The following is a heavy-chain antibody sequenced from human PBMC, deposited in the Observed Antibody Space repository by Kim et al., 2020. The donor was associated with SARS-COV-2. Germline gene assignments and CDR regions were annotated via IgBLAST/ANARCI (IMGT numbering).Heavy chain of an antibody. CDR3: AREGLVGASYGMDV. Sequence: DSVKGRFTNSRDNPKNSLYLTINSLRAEDTAVYYCAREGLVGASYGMDVWGQGTTVTVSS. J-gene: IGHJ6*02. D-gene: IGHD1-26*01. V-gene: IGHV3-11*06.